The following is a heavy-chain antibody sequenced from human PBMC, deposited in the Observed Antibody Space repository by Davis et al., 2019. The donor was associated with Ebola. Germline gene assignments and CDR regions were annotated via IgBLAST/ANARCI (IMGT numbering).Heavy chain of an antibody. CDR1: GFSLSNARMG. Sequence: SGPTLVKPTETLTLTCTVSGFSLSNARMGVSWIRQPPGKALEWLAHIFPNDEKSYSTSLKSRLTISKDTSKSQVVLTMTNMDPVDTATYYCARVSLSPGDPGAFDIWGQGTMVTVSS. CDR3: ARVSLSPGDPGAFDI. J-gene: IGHJ3*02. D-gene: IGHD3-10*01. V-gene: IGHV2-26*01. CDR2: IFPNDEK.